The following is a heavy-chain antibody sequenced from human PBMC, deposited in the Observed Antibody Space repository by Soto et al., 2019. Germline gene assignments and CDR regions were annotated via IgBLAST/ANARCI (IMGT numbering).Heavy chain of an antibody. CDR1: GGSISSSSYY. D-gene: IGHD3-10*01. CDR2: IYYSGST. V-gene: IGHV4-39*01. Sequence: QLQLQESGPGLVKPSETLSLTCTVSGGSISSSSYYWGWIRQPPGKGLEWIGSIYYSGSTYYNPSLKSRVTISVDTSKNQFSLKLSSVTAADTAVYYCARRKYYGSGTFLEYFQHWGQGTLVTVSS. J-gene: IGHJ1*01. CDR3: ARRKYYGSGTFLEYFQH.